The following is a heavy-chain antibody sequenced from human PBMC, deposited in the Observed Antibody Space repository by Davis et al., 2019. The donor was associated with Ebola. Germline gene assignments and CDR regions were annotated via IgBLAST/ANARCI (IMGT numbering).Heavy chain of an antibody. J-gene: IGHJ4*02. V-gene: IGHV3-74*01. D-gene: IGHD6-6*01. CDR3: ARDSASRRTDY. CDR1: GFTVSSYW. CDR2: ISSDGGSV. Sequence: PGGSLRLSCAVSGFTVSSYWMQWFRQAPGKGPVWVSEISSDGGSVIYADSVRGRFTISKDNAKNTLYLQMNSLRGEDTAVYYCARDSASRRTDYWGQGALVTVSS.